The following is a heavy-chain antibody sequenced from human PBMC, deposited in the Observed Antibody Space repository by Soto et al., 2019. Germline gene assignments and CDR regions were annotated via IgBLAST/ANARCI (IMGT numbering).Heavy chain of an antibody. CDR2: IFYTGTT. D-gene: IGHD4-17*01. J-gene: IGHJ5*01. CDR1: GGSICNSRYY. V-gene: IGHV4-39*02. Sequence: QQQLHESGPGLLKPSETLSLTCTVSGGSICNSRYYWVWIRQPPGKELEWLGSIFYTGTTYYSPSLESRVTSSVDTSSNPFSLPLTSVTAADTAVYYCASQMHNSVKFVWFDSWGQGTLVTVSS. CDR3: ASQMHNSVKFVWFDS.